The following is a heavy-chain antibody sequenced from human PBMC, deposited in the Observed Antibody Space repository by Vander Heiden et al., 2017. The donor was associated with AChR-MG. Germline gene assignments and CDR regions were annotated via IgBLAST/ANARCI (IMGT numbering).Heavy chain of an antibody. V-gene: IGHV3-9*01. J-gene: IGHJ6*03. CDR3: AKGGHVLSYYYMDV. CDR1: GFTFDDYA. D-gene: IGHD2-15*01. CDR2: ISWNSGSI. Sequence: EVQLVESGGGLVQPGRSLRLSCAASGFTFDDYAMHWVRQAPGKGLEWVSGISWNSGSIGYADSVKGRFTISRDNAKNSLYLQMNSLRAEDTALYYCAKGGHVLSYYYMDVWGKGTTVTVSS.